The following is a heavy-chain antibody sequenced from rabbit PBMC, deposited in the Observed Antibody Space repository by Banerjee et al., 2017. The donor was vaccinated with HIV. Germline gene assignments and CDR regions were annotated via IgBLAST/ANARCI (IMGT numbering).Heavy chain of an antibody. Sequence: QQQLEESGGGLVKPGGTLTLTCKASGFSFSSSYWICWVRQAPGKGLEWIGCIATGSGSTYYASWAKGRFTISKTSSTTVTLQMTSLTAADTATYFCARDAGGYYLSFNLWGQGTLVPS. J-gene: IGHJ4*01. V-gene: IGHV1S45*01. D-gene: IGHD1-1*01. CDR3: ARDAGGYYLSFNL. CDR1: GFSFSSSYW. CDR2: IATGSGST.